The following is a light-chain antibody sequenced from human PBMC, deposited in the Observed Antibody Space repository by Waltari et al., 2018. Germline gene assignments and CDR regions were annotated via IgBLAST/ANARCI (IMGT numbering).Light chain of an antibody. J-gene: IGKJ4*01. CDR2: GAS. V-gene: IGKV1-39*01. CDR1: QNSNRH. CDR3: QQTYTTPPVT. Sequence: DIQITQSPSSLSASAGHRITIPCRASQNSNRHLNWYQQKPGRAPRVLIYGASNLGTGVPSRFSGSGSGTDFTLTISGLQPEDFATYFCQQTYTTPPVTFGAGTKVEIK.